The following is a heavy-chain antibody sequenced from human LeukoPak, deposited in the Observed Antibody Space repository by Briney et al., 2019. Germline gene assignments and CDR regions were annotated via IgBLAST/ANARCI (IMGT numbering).Heavy chain of an antibody. D-gene: IGHD4-23*01. CDR1: GYTFTRYF. J-gene: IGHJ4*02. Sequence: GAAVKLSYKASGYTFTRYFIHWVRQAPGQGLEWMGIINPSGGSTSYAQKFQGRVTMTRDTSTSTVYMELSSLRSEDTAVYYCATAKYGGNSYFDFWGQGTLVTVSS. CDR3: ATAKYGGNSYFDF. V-gene: IGHV1-46*01. CDR2: INPSGGST.